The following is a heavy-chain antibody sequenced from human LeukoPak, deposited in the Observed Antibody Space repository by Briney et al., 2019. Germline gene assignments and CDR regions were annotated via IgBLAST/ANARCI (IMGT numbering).Heavy chain of an antibody. J-gene: IGHJ5*02. CDR3: ARETPYSNPRGGGYNWFDP. CDR1: GGSISSGDYY. D-gene: IGHD4-11*01. V-gene: IGHV4-30-4*08. Sequence: SQTLSLTCTVSGGSISSGDYYWSWIRQPPGKGLEWIGYIYYSGSTYYNPSLKSRVTISVDTSKNQFSLKLSSVTAADTAVYYCARETPYSNPRGGGYNWFDPWGQGTLVTVSS. CDR2: IYYSGST.